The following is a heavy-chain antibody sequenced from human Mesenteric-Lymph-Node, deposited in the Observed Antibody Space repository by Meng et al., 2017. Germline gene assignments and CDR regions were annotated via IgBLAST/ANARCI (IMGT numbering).Heavy chain of an antibody. CDR1: GYTFTTYN. CDR2: MSPNTGNT. D-gene: IGHD3-10*01. CDR3: ARDPEFAY. J-gene: IGHJ4*02. Sequence: VWLVQSGAEVKKPGASGKVSCKASGYTFTTYNINWGRQATGQGLEWMGWMSPNTGNTGYAQKFQGRVTMTSDTSMSTAYMELSALSSEDTAVYYCARDPEFAYWGQGTLVTVSS. V-gene: IGHV1-8*01.